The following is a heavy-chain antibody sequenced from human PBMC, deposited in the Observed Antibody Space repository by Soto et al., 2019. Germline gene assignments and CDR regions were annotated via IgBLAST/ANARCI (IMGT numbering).Heavy chain of an antibody. D-gene: IGHD3-3*01. CDR1: GGTFSSYA. V-gene: IGHV1-69*13. Sequence: SVKVSCKASGGTFSSYAISWVRQAPGQGLEWMGGIIPIFGTANYAQKLQGRVTITAYESTSTAYMELSSLRSEDTAVYYCASGDFWSGSSTSPTPRYYYYGMDVWGQGTTVTVSS. CDR2: IIPIFGTA. J-gene: IGHJ6*02. CDR3: ASGDFWSGSSTSPTPRYYYYGMDV.